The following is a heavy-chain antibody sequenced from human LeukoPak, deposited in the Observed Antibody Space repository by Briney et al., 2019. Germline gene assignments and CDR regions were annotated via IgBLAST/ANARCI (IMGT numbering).Heavy chain of an antibody. CDR1: GGSFTGHY. J-gene: IGHJ6*03. CDR2: INHSGST. Sequence: SETLSLTCDVYGGSFTGHYWSWIRQPPGRGLEWIGEINHSGSTNYNPSLKSRVTISVDTSKNQFSLKLSSVTAADTAVYYCARLSRMAARHSSRYYMDVWGKGTTVTVSS. D-gene: IGHD6-6*01. CDR3: ARLSRMAARHSSRYYMDV. V-gene: IGHV4-34*01.